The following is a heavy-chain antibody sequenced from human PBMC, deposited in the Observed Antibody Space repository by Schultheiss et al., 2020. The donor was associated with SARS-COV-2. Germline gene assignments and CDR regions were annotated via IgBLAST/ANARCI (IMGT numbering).Heavy chain of an antibody. Sequence: KISCKASGGTFSSYAISWVRQAPGQGLEWMGGIIPIFGTANYAQKFQGRVTITADESTSTAYMELSSLRSEDTAVYYCARDQIGLVPEDYWGQGTLVTVSS. CDR2: IIPIFGTA. CDR1: GGTFSSYA. D-gene: IGHD6-19*01. V-gene: IGHV1-69*01. J-gene: IGHJ4*02. CDR3: ARDQIGLVPEDY.